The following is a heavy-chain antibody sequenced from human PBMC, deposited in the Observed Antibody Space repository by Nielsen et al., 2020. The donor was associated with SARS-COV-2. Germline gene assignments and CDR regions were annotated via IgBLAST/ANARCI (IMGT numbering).Heavy chain of an antibody. D-gene: IGHD3-10*01. CDR3: AACTMVRGVSLPDN. Sequence: GGSLRLSCAASRFTVSSNYMSWVRQAPGKGLEWVSVIYSGGSTYYADSVKGRFTISRDNSKNTLYLQMNSLRAEDTAVYYCAACTMVRGVSLPDNWGQGTLVTVSS. CDR1: RFTVSSNY. CDR2: IYSGGST. V-gene: IGHV3-53*01. J-gene: IGHJ4*02.